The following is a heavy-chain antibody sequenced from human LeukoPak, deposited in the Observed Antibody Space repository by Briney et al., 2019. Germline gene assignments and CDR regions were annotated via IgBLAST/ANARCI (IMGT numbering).Heavy chain of an antibody. J-gene: IGHJ4*02. Sequence: ASVKVSCKASGYTFTSYDTNWVRQATGQGLEWMGWMNPNSGNTGYAQKFQGRVTMTRNTSISTAYMELSSLRSEDTAVYYCARGGYGDYQNGFDYWGQGTLVTVSS. CDR2: MNPNSGNT. CDR1: GYTFTSYD. CDR3: ARGGYGDYQNGFDY. D-gene: IGHD4-17*01. V-gene: IGHV1-8*01.